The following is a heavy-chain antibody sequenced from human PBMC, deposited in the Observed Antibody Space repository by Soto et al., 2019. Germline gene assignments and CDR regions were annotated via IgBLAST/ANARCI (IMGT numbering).Heavy chain of an antibody. CDR1: GFTFSSYA. CDR3: ARDLYYYDSSAYYGY. J-gene: IGHJ4*02. V-gene: IGHV3-23*01. Sequence: SGGSLRLSCAASGFTFSSYAMNWVRQAPGKGLEWVSAIRASVGTTYYADSVKGRFTISRDNAKNSLYLQMNSLRAEDTAVYYCARDLYYYDSSAYYGYWGQGTLVTVSS. D-gene: IGHD3-22*01. CDR2: IRASVGTT.